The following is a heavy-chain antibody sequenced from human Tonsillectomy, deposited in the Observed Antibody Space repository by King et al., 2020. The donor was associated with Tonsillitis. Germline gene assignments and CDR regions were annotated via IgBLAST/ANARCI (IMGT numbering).Heavy chain of an antibody. CDR3: IADHIVRCVIILEI. J-gene: IGHJ4*02. CDR1: GYTLTELS. V-gene: IGHV1-24*01. CDR2: FDPEDGET. Sequence: QLVQSGAEVKKPGASVKVSCKVSGYTLTELSMNWVRQAPGKGLEWMGGFDPEDGETNYAQKFQGRVTMTEDTSTDTVHMELSSLRSEDTAVYYCIADHIVRCVIILEIWDEGTLVRVS. D-gene: IGHD3-10*01.